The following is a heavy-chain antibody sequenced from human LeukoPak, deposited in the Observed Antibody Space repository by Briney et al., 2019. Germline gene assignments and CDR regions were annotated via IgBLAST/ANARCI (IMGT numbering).Heavy chain of an antibody. D-gene: IGHD6-13*01. CDR2: INPSGGST. V-gene: IGHV1-46*01. CDR3: ACGYSPGYSSSWPPFDY. CDR1: GYTFTSYY. Sequence: ASVKVSCKASGYTFTSYYMHWVRQAPGQGLEWMGIINPSGGSTSYAQKFQGRVTMTRDTSTSTVYMELSSLRSEDTAVYYCACGYSPGYSSSWPPFDYWGQGTLVTVS. J-gene: IGHJ4*02.